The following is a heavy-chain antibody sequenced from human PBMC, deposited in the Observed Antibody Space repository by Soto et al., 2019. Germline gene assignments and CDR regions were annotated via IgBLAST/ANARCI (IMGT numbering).Heavy chain of an antibody. J-gene: IGHJ4*02. V-gene: IGHV3-23*01. CDR2: ISGSGGRT. D-gene: IGHD6-13*01. CDR3: AKTLLSTSWYGLHDY. CDR1: EFTFSSYA. Sequence: GGSLRLSCAASEFTFSSYAMSWVRQAPGKGLEWVSTISGSGGRTYYADSAKGRFTISRDNSRNTLHLQMNSLRVEDTALYYCAKTLLSTSWYGLHDYVSQGTLVTVSS.